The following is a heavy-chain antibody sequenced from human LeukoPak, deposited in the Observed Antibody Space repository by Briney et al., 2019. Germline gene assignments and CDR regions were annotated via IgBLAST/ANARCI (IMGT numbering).Heavy chain of an antibody. V-gene: IGHV3-30*02. J-gene: IGHJ4*02. CDR1: GFTFSSYG. Sequence: GRSLRLSCAASGFTFSSYGMHWVRQAPGKGLEWVAFIRYDGSNKYYADSVKGRFTISGDNSKNTLYLQMNSLRAEDTAVYYCAKTRPQYCSSTSCYPRDFDYWGQGTLVTVSS. D-gene: IGHD2-2*01. CDR3: AKTRPQYCSSTSCYPRDFDY. CDR2: IRYDGSNK.